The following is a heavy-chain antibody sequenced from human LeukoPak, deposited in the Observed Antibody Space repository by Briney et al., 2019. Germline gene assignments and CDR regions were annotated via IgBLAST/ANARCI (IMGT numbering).Heavy chain of an antibody. Sequence: TGGSLRLSCAASTFIFSDYAMHWVRQAPGKGLEWVAVISFDGSSKYYADSVKGRFTVSRDNSKNILNVQMNSLRAEDTAMYYCARSSLVDIVPTMRLRGGFDIWGQGTMVTVSS. CDR3: ARSSLVDIVPTMRLRGGFDI. J-gene: IGHJ3*02. V-gene: IGHV3-30*04. CDR2: ISFDGSSK. CDR1: TFIFSDYA. D-gene: IGHD5-12*01.